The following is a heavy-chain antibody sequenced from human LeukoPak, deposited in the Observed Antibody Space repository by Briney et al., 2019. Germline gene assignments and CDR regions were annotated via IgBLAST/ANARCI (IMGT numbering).Heavy chain of an antibody. CDR1: GYIFTSYW. V-gene: IGHV5-51*01. CDR2: IYPGDSDT. Sequence: PGESLKISCKGSGYIFTSYWIGWVRQMPGKGLEWMGIIYPGDSDTRYSPSFQGQVTISADKSISTAYLQWSSLKASDTAMYYCATATYYDYVWGSSTHNWFDPWGQGTLVTVSS. D-gene: IGHD3-16*01. CDR3: ATATYYDYVWGSSTHNWFDP. J-gene: IGHJ5*02.